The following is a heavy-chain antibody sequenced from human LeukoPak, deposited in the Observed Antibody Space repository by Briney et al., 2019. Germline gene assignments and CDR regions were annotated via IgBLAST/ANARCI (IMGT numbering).Heavy chain of an antibody. D-gene: IGHD3-10*01. CDR2: ISGGGGST. Sequence: GGSLRLSCAASGFTFSSYAMSWVRQAPGKGLEWVSAISGGGGSTYYADSVKGRFTISRDNSKNTLYLQMNSLGAEDTAVYYCANGATCVFGRLDYWGQGTLVTVSS. CDR1: GFTFSSYA. CDR3: ANGATCVFGRLDY. V-gene: IGHV3-23*01. J-gene: IGHJ4*01.